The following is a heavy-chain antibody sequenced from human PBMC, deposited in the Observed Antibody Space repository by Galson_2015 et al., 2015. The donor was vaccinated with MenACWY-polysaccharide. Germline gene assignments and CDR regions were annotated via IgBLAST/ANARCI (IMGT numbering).Heavy chain of an antibody. J-gene: IGHJ5*02. CDR3: ARVRGSYYLDL. CDR1: GFTFSYFW. CDR2: IKEDGSEK. Sequence: SLRLSCAASGFTFSYFWMSWVRQAPGKGLEWVANIKEDGSEKYYVDSVKGRFTISRDNAKKSLYLQMNSLRADDTGVYYCARVRGSYYLDLWGQGTLVTVSP. V-gene: IGHV3-7*01. D-gene: IGHD1-26*01.